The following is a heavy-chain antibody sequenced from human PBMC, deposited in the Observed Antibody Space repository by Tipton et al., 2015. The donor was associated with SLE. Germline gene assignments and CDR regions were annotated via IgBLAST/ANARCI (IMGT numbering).Heavy chain of an antibody. D-gene: IGHD5-24*01. CDR3: AGRRRKDGYNSYRSFDL. Sequence: TLSLTCVVYGVSFRAFYWNWIRQSPGKGLEWIGESNHSGTTNYNPSLKSRVSISVDTSKNQFSLTLTSATAADTAVYYCAGRRRKDGYNSYRSFDLWGRGTLVTVSS. CDR2: SNHSGTT. CDR1: GVSFRAFY. V-gene: IGHV4-34*01. J-gene: IGHJ2*01.